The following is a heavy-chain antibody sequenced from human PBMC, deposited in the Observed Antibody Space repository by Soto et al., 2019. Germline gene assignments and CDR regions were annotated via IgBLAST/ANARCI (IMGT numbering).Heavy chain of an antibody. Sequence: QVQLVQSGAEVKKPGASVKVSCKASGYMFSTYDINWVRQAPGQGLAWMGWLNPNSGNTGYAQKFQGRVTMTRNTSINTAYMELSSLGSDDTAVYYCARDHRYNWNDEGWFDPWGQGTLVTVSS. CDR2: LNPNSGNT. V-gene: IGHV1-8*01. CDR3: ARDHRYNWNDEGWFDP. J-gene: IGHJ5*02. CDR1: GYMFSTYD. D-gene: IGHD1-20*01.